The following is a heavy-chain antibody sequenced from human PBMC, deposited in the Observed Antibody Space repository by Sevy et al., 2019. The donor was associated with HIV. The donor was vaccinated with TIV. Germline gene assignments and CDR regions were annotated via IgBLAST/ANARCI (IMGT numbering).Heavy chain of an antibody. Sequence: SQSLSLTCAISGYSVSSNSAVWNWIRQSPSRGLEWLGRTYYRSKWYYDYAASVKGRITINPDTSKNQFSLQLNSVTPEDTAVYYCARAGATIFGIITMSFDLWGRGTLVTVSS. V-gene: IGHV6-1*01. J-gene: IGHJ4*02. CDR1: GYSVSSNSAV. CDR2: TYYRSKWYY. CDR3: ARAGATIFGIITMSFDL. D-gene: IGHD3-3*01.